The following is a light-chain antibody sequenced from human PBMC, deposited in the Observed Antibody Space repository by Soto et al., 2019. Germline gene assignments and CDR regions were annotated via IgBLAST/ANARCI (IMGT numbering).Light chain of an antibody. V-gene: IGLV2-14*01. J-gene: IGLJ2*01. CDR1: SSDVGGYNY. CDR2: DVS. Sequence: QSALTQPASVSGSPGQSITISCTGTSSDVGGYNYVSWYQQHPGKAPKLMIYDVSNRPSGVSNRFSGSKSGNTASLTISGLQAEDEAEYYYSSYTSSSTLVVFGGGAKLTVL. CDR3: SSYTSSSTLVV.